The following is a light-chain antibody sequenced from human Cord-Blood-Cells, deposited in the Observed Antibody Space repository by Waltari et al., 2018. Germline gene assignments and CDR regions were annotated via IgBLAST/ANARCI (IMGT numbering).Light chain of an antibody. CDR3: QHYNSYPYS. J-gene: IGKJ2*03. Sequence: DIQMTQSPSTLSASVADRVTITCRASQSISSWLAWNQQKPGKVPKLLIYQAASLESGFPSRCSGSGSWTEFTLTISSLQPDDFATYYCQHYNSYPYSFGQGTKLEIK. CDR2: QAA. CDR1: QSISSW. V-gene: IGKV1-5*03.